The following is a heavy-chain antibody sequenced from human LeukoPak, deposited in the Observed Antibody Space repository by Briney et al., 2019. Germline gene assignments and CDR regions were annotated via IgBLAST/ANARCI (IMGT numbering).Heavy chain of an antibody. CDR1: GFTFSSYS. D-gene: IGHD3-10*01. CDR2: ISSSSSYI. Sequence: GGSLRLSCAASGFTFSSYSMNWVRQAPGKGLEWVSSISSSSSYIYYADSVKGRFTISRDNAKNSLYLQMNSLRAEDTAVYYCARARTPYYYYGSGSYYTTIGYWGQGTLVTVSS. CDR3: ARARTPYYYYGSGSYYTTIGY. V-gene: IGHV3-21*01. J-gene: IGHJ4*02.